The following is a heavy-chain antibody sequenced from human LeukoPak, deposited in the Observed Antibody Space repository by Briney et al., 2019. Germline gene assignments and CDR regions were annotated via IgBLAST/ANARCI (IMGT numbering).Heavy chain of an antibody. J-gene: IGHJ6*02. V-gene: IGHV4-59*01. CDR1: GGSISGYY. D-gene: IGHD1-20*01. Sequence: SETLSLTCTVSGGSISGYYWSWIRQPSGKGLEWITYIYYSGITNYNPSLKSRVTISVDSSKNQFSLKLTSVTAADTAIYYCARILTGTGPTMDAWGQGTTVTVSS. CDR2: IYYSGIT. CDR3: ARILTGTGPTMDA.